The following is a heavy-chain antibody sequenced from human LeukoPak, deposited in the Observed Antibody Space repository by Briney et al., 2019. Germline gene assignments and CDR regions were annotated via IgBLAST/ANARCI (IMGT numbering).Heavy chain of an antibody. D-gene: IGHD1-1*01. V-gene: IGHV4-59*08. J-gene: IGHJ5*02. CDR1: GGSISSYY. Sequence: SETLSLTCTVSGGSISSYYWSWIRQPPGKGLEWIGYIYYSGSTDYNPSLKSRVTISLDTSKNQFSLKLSSVTAADTAVYYCARRDPIIYNFDRWGQGTLVTVSS. CDR2: IYYSGST. CDR3: ARRDPIIYNFDR.